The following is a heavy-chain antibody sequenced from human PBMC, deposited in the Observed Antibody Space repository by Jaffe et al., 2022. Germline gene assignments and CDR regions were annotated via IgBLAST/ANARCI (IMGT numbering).Heavy chain of an antibody. V-gene: IGHV3-49*04. D-gene: IGHD1-26*01. J-gene: IGHJ6*03. Sequence: EVQLVESGGGLVQPGRSLRLSCTASGFTFGDYAMSWVRQAPGKGLEWVGFIRSKAYGGTTEYAASVKGRFTISRDDSKSIAYLQMNSLKTEDTAVYYCTRDALGWGLYYYYYMDVWGKGTTVTVSS. CDR3: TRDALGWGLYYYYYMDV. CDR1: GFTFGDYA. CDR2: IRSKAYGGTT.